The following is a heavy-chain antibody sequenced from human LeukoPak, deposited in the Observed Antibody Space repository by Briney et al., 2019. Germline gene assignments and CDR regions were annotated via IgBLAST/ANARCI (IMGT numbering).Heavy chain of an antibody. Sequence: GGSLRLSCAASGFTFSSYEMNWVRQAPGKGLEWVSGIGDSGASTFYADSVKGRFTISRDPSKNTLFLQMNSLRAEDTAVYYCAKARTAMVPLEGFDYWGQGTLVTVSS. CDR1: GFTFSSYE. D-gene: IGHD5-18*01. CDR2: IGDSGAST. J-gene: IGHJ4*02. V-gene: IGHV3-23*01. CDR3: AKARTAMVPLEGFDY.